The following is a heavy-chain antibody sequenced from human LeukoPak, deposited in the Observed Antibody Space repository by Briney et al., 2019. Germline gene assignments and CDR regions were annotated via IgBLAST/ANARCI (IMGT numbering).Heavy chain of an antibody. CDR1: GYTFTGYY. D-gene: IGHD2-15*01. CDR3: ARGRPGRYCSGGSCPYFDY. CDR2: INPNSGNT. V-gene: IGHV1-8*03. J-gene: IGHJ4*02. Sequence: ASVKVSCKASGYTFTGYYMHWVRQAPGQGLEWMGWINPNSGNTGYAQKFQGRVTITRNTSISTAYMELSSLRSEDTAVYYCARGRPGRYCSGGSCPYFDYWGQGTLVTVSS.